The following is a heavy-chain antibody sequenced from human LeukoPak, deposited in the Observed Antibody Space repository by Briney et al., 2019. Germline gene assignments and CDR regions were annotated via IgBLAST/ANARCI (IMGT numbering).Heavy chain of an antibody. CDR1: GGSFTSHY. CDR2: IYYSGTT. Sequence: PSETLSLTCTVSGGSFTSHYWSWVRQPPGKRLEWIGYIYYSGTTDYNPSLKSRVTISVDTSKNQFSLKLSSVTAADTAVYYCARDFYTGGGSYYYAFDIWGQGTMVAVSS. V-gene: IGHV4-59*11. D-gene: IGHD1-26*01. CDR3: ARDFYTGGGSYYYAFDI. J-gene: IGHJ3*02.